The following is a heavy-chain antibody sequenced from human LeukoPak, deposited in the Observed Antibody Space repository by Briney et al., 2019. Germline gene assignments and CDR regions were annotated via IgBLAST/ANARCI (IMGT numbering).Heavy chain of an antibody. D-gene: IGHD1-26*01. CDR2: IIPIFGTA. Sequence: SVKVFCKASGGTFSSYAISWVRQAPGQGLEWMGRIIPIFGTANYAQKFQGRVTITTDESTSTAYMELSSLRSEDTAVYYCARARSDDYYYYYMDVWGKGTTVTVSS. CDR1: GGTFSSYA. V-gene: IGHV1-69*05. J-gene: IGHJ6*03. CDR3: ARARSDDYYYYYMDV.